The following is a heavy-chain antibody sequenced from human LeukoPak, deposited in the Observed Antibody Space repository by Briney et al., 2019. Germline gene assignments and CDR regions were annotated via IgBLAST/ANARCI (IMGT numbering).Heavy chain of an antibody. J-gene: IGHJ4*02. CDR3: ATGPAGAVAGTFDY. V-gene: IGHV1-24*01. Sequence: ASVTVSCKVSGYTLTELSMHWVRQAPGKGLEWMGGFDPEDGETIYAQKFQGRVTMTEDTSTDTAYMELSSLRSEDTAVYYCATGPAGAVAGTFDYWGQGTLVTVSS. D-gene: IGHD6-19*01. CDR1: GYTLTELS. CDR2: FDPEDGET.